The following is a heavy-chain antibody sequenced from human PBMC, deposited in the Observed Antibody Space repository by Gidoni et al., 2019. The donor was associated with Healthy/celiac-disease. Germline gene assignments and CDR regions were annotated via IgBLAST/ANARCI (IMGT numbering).Heavy chain of an antibody. CDR3: ARVGVGDGYNYFDY. V-gene: IGHV1-69*01. CDR1: GGTFSSYA. D-gene: IGHD5-12*01. Sequence: VQLVQSGAEVKQPGSSVKVSCKASGGTFSSYAISWVRQAPGQGLEWMGGIIPIFGTATYAQKFQGRVTITADESTSTAYMELSSLRSEDTAVYYCARVGVGDGYNYFDYWGQGTLVTVSS. J-gene: IGHJ4*02. CDR2: IIPIFGTA.